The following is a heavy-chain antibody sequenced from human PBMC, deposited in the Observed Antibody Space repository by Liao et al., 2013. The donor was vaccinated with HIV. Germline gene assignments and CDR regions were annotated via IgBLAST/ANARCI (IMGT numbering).Heavy chain of an antibody. V-gene: IGHV4-4*07. J-gene: IGHJ3*02. CDR3: ACMRQLWSAFDI. CDR2: IYSSGSA. CDR1: GGSINSYY. D-gene: IGHD2-2*01. Sequence: QLQLQESGPGLVKPSETLSLTCTVSGGSINSYYWSWIRQPAGKGLEWIGRIYSSGSANYNPSLKSRVTMSVDTSKNQFSLKLSSVTAADTAVYYCACMRQLWSAFDIWGQGTLVTVSS.